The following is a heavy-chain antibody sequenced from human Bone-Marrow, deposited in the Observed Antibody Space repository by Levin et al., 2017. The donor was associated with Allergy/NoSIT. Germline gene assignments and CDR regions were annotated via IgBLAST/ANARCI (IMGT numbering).Heavy chain of an antibody. CDR2: SSFDGSDQ. D-gene: IGHD1-1*01. Sequence: LSLTCAASGFTFNLYTMHWVRQAPGKGPEWLALSSFDGSDQQYADSVKGRFTISRDNSKDRLFLQMNNVTRDDTALYYCVRLDRGVLPFDFWGRGTLVTVSS. J-gene: IGHJ4*02. CDR1: GFTFNLYT. CDR3: VRLDRGVLPFDF. V-gene: IGHV3-30*04.